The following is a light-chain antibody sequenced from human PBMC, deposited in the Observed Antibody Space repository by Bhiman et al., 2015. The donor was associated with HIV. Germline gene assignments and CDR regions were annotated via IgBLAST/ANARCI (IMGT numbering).Light chain of an antibody. CDR1: SSNIGAGYD. V-gene: IGLV1-40*01. CDR2: GST. Sequence: QSVLTQPPSVSGAPGQRVTISCTGDSSNIGAGYDVHWYQQVPGTAPKVLIYGSTHRPPGVPDRFSGSKSGTSASLAISGLQAEDEATYFCASWDDSLNGPLFGGGTKLTVL. J-gene: IGLJ3*02. CDR3: ASWDDSLNGPL.